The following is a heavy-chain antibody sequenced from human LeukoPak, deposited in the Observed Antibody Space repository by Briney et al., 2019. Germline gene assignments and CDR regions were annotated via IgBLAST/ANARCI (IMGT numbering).Heavy chain of an antibody. CDR2: MNPNSGNT. J-gene: IGHJ4*02. CDR1: GYTFTSYD. CDR3: ARDWVDRGYSSSWYYFDY. D-gene: IGHD6-13*01. Sequence: ASVKVSCKASGYTFTSYDINWVRQATGQGLEWMGWMNPNSGNTGYAQKLQGRVTMTTDTSTSTAYMELRSLRSDDTAVYYCARDWVDRGYSSSWYYFDYWGQGTLVTVSS. V-gene: IGHV1-8*01.